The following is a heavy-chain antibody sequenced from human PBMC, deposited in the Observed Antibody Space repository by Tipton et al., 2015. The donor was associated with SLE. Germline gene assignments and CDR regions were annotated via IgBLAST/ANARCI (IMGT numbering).Heavy chain of an antibody. Sequence: TLSLTCTVSGGSISSADYYWSWIRQPAGKGLEWIGYIYISGRTNYNPSLNSRVTISLDTSKNQFSLNLSSVTAADTAVYYCARDRFDSSGYTLFDSWGRGTLVTVSS. D-gene: IGHD3-22*01. CDR1: GGSISSADYY. CDR2: IYISGRT. J-gene: IGHJ4*02. V-gene: IGHV4-61*09. CDR3: ARDRFDSSGYTLFDS.